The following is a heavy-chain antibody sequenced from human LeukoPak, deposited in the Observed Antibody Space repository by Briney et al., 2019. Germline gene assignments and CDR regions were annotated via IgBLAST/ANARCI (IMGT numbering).Heavy chain of an antibody. CDR3: ATISGAYDGTAFDI. CDR1: GGTFSSYA. CDR2: IIPIFGTA. Sequence: GASVKVSCKASGGTFSSYAISWVRQAPGQGLEWMGGIIPIFGTANYAQKFQGRVTMTRDTSTSTVYMELSSLRSEDTAVYYCATISGAYDGTAFDIWGQGTMVTVSS. D-gene: IGHD1-14*01. V-gene: IGHV1-69*05. J-gene: IGHJ3*02.